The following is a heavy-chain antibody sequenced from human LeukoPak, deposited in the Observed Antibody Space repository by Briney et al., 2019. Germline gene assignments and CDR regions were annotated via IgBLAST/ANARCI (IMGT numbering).Heavy chain of an antibody. CDR1: GGSISSNY. CDR3: ARQSADFWTDYAKNWFDP. Sequence: SETLSLTCTVSGGSISSNYWSWIRQPPGKGLEWIGYIYYSGRTNYNPSLKSRVTISVDTAKNQVSRNLTSVTAADTAVYYCARQSADFWTDYAKNWFDPWGQGTLVTVSS. CDR2: IYYSGRT. J-gene: IGHJ5*02. V-gene: IGHV4-59*01. D-gene: IGHD3/OR15-3a*01.